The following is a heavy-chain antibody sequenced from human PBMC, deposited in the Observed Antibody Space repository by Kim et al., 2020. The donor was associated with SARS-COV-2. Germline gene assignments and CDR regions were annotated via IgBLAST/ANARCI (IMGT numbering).Heavy chain of an antibody. D-gene: IGHD6-13*01. Sequence: GGSLRLSCTASGFTFGDYGMSWFRQAPGKGLEWVSFIRSKAYGGTTEYAASVKGRFTISRDDSKNIAYLQMNSLKTEDTAVYYCTREKIAAAGTKSYFDYWGQGTLVTVSS. J-gene: IGHJ4*02. V-gene: IGHV3-49*03. CDR3: TREKIAAAGTKSYFDY. CDR1: GFTFGDYG. CDR2: IRSKAYGGTT.